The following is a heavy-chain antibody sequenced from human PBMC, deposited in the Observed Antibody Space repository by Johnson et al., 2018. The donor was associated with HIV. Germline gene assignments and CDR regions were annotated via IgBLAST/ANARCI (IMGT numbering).Heavy chain of an antibody. CDR2: INWSGGGT. J-gene: IGHJ3*02. V-gene: IGHV3-20*04. D-gene: IGHD4-23*01. CDR1: GFKLYEYD. Sequence: MLLVESGGDVVRPGGSLRISCVASGFKLYEYDVSWVRQVPGKGLEWVSGINWSGGGTTYADSVKGRFTVSSDNAKNSLYLQMNSLRAEDTALYYCARERQEYGGNLNDAFDIWGQGTMVTVSS. CDR3: ARERQEYGGNLNDAFDI.